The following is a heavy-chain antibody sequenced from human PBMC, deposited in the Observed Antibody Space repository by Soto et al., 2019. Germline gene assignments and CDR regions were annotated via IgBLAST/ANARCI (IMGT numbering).Heavy chain of an antibody. CDR1: GGSFSGYY. D-gene: IGHD2-15*01. CDR3: ARAGYCSGGSCYFFDI. Sequence: SETLSLTCAVYGGSFSGYYWSWIRQPPGKGLEWIGEINHSGSTNYNPSLKSRVTISVDTSKNQFSLKLSSVTAADTAVYYCARAGYCSGGSCYFFDIWRQGTMVTVSS. J-gene: IGHJ3*02. CDR2: INHSGST. V-gene: IGHV4-34*01.